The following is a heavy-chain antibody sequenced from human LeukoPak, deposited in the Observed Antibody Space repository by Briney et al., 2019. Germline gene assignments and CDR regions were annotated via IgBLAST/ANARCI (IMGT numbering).Heavy chain of an antibody. V-gene: IGHV1-8*03. D-gene: IGHD1-26*01. CDR2: MNPNSGNT. Sequence: ASVKVSCKASGYTFTSYDINWVRQATGQGLEWMGWMNPNSGNTGYAQKFQGRVTITRNTSISTAYMELSSLRSEDTAVYYCARQEWELSYMDVWGKGTTVTVSS. CDR1: GYTFTSYD. J-gene: IGHJ6*03. CDR3: ARQEWELSYMDV.